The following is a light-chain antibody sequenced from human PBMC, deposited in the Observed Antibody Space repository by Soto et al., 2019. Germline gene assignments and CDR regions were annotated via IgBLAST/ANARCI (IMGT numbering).Light chain of an antibody. CDR3: QQYDNYPVT. Sequence: DIQMTQSPSSLSASVGDRVTITCQASQDISNYLKWYQQKPGKAPRLLIYDASNLETGVPSRFSGSGFGPDFTFTISSLPPEDIATYYCQQYDNYPVTFGGGTKVGIK. J-gene: IGKJ4*01. CDR2: DAS. CDR1: QDISNY. V-gene: IGKV1-33*01.